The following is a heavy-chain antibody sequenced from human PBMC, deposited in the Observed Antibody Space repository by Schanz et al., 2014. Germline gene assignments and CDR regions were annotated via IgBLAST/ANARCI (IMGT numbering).Heavy chain of an antibody. J-gene: IGHJ2*01. CDR1: EFTFSTDA. V-gene: IGHV3-23*01. Sequence: DVHLLESGGGLVQPGGSLRLSCAASEFTFSTDAMSWVRQAPGKGLEWVSAISGSGGSTYYADSVKGRFTISRDNAKNTLYLQMNSLRAEDTAIYYCAKDAPYPFDLWGRGTLITVSS. CDR3: AKDAPYPFDL. CDR2: ISGSGGST.